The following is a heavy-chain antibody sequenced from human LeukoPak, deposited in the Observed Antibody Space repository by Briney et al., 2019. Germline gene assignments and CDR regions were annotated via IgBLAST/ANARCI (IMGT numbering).Heavy chain of an antibody. CDR3: AKAENDFWSGHDY. V-gene: IGHV3-66*01. CDR2: IYTSGST. D-gene: IGHD3-3*01. J-gene: IGHJ4*02. CDR1: GFTVSSNY. Sequence: PGGSLRLSCAASGFTVSSNYMSWVRQAPGKGLEWVSVIYTSGSTYYADSVKGRFTISRDNSQNTLDLQMNSLRAEDTAVYYCAKAENDFWSGHDYWGQGTLVTVSS.